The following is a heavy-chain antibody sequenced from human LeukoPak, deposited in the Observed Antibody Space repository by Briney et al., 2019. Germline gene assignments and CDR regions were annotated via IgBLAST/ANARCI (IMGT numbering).Heavy chain of an antibody. Sequence: SETLSLTCAVYGGSFSGYYWSWIRQPPGKGLEWIGEINHSGSTNYNPSLKSRVTISVDTSKNQFSLKLSSVTAADTAVYYCARASGCPSSSCYSGYFDCWGQGTLVTVSS. CDR1: GGSFSGYY. CDR2: INHSGST. J-gene: IGHJ4*02. CDR3: ARASGCPSSSCYSGYFDC. V-gene: IGHV4-34*01. D-gene: IGHD2-2*01.